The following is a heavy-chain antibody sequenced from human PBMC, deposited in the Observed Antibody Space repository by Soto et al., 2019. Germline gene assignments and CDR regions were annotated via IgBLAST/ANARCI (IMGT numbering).Heavy chain of an antibody. CDR3: ARRDFYCRGRNCFSGDYAMDV. J-gene: IGHJ6*02. CDR1: VFTFSIYA. Sequence: GASLRLSCKDSVFTFSIYAMHWVRQAPGNVLDCLSIISFDGKKIDYAGSVRGRFTISRDNSQNTLYLQMDSLTTEDTAVYYCARRDFYCRGRNCFSGDYAMDVWGQGTTVTVSS. V-gene: IGHV3-30*01. CDR2: ISFDGKKI. D-gene: IGHD2-15*01.